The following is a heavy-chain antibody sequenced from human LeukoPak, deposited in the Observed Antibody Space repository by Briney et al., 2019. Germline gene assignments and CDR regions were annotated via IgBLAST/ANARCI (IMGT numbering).Heavy chain of an antibody. Sequence: SETLSLTCTVSGGSISSYYWSWIRQPPGKGLEWIGYIYYSGSTNYNPSLKSRVTISVDTSKNQFSLKLSSVTAADTAVYYCARGYCSSTSCYGSTPYYYYMDVWGKGTTVTVSS. CDR3: ARGYCSSTSCYGSTPYYYYMDV. V-gene: IGHV4-59*12. CDR1: GGSISSYY. D-gene: IGHD2-2*01. J-gene: IGHJ6*03. CDR2: IYYSGST.